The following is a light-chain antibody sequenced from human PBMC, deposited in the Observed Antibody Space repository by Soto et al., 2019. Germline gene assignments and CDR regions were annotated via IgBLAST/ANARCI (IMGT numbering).Light chain of an antibody. CDR2: DAS. CDR1: QSISSW. J-gene: IGKJ1*01. Sequence: DIQMTQSPSTLSSSVGDRVTITCRASQSISSWLGWYQQKPGKAPKLLIYDASSSESGVPSRFSGSGAGTEFTLTISILQPDDFATYYWQQYNSYSSWTFGQGTKVEIK. V-gene: IGKV1-5*01. CDR3: QQYNSYSSWT.